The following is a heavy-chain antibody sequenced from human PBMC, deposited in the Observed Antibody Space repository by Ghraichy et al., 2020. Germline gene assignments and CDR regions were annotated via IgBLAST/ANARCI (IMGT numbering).Heavy chain of an antibody. J-gene: IGHJ5*01. D-gene: IGHD6-19*01. V-gene: IGHV3-43D*03. CDR2: ISWDGGNM. CDR3: ARDLDRSVAGSADGLAS. CDR1: GFTFDDSG. Sequence: WGSLRLSCVASGFTFDDSGMHWVRQVSGKGLEWVSLISWDGGNMYYADSVKGRFTISRDNSKKSLFLQMNSLRVEDTALYYCARDLDRSVAGSADGLASWGQGTLVTVSS.